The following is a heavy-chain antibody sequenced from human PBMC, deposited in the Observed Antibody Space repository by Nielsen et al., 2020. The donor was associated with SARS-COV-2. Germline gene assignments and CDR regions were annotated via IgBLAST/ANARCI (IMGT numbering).Heavy chain of an antibody. CDR1: GGSISSSSYY. D-gene: IGHD6-6*01. V-gene: IGHV4-61*02. CDR3: ARFQLAGLKYYFDY. Sequence: SETLSLTCTVSGGSISSSSYYWSWIRQPAGKGLEWIGRIYTSGSTNYNPSLKSRVTMSVDTSKNQFSLKLSSVTAADTAVYYCARFQLAGLKYYFDYWGQGTLVTVSS. CDR2: IYTSGST. J-gene: IGHJ4*02.